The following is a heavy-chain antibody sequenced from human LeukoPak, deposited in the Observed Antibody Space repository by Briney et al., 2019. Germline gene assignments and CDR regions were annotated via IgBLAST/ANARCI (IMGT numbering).Heavy chain of an antibody. CDR1: GYSISSGYY. CDR2: IYHSGST. D-gene: IGHD5-12*01. Sequence: SETLSLTCIVSGYSISSGYYWAWSRPPPGKGLEWIGSIYHSGSTYYNPSLKSRVTISGDTSKNQFSLKLNSVTAADTAVYYCARSTTLNWFDPWGQGTLVTVSS. CDR3: ARSTTLNWFDP. J-gene: IGHJ5*02. V-gene: IGHV4-38-2*02.